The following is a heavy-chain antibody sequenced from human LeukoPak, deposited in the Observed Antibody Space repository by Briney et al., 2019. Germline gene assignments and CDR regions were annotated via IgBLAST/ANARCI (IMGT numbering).Heavy chain of an antibody. Sequence: ASVKVSCKVSGYTLTELSMHWVRQAPGKGLEWMGGFDPEDGETIYAQKFQGRVTMTEDTSTDTAYMELSSLRSEDTAVYYCATLPITMIVVVITPYYFDYWGQGTLVTVSS. CDR3: ATLPITMIVVVITPYYFDY. D-gene: IGHD3-22*01. J-gene: IGHJ4*02. CDR2: FDPEDGET. V-gene: IGHV1-24*01. CDR1: GYTLTELS.